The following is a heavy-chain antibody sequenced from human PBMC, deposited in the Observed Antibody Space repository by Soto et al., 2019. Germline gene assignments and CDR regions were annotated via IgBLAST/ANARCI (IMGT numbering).Heavy chain of an antibody. V-gene: IGHV1-69*01. CDR3: ARFVLGGGSCCHYFDY. CDR1: GGTFSSYA. J-gene: IGHJ4*02. CDR2: IIPIFGTA. Sequence: QVQLVQSGAEVKKPGSSVKVSCKASGGTFSSYAISWVRQAPGQGLEWMGGIIPIFGTANYAQKFQGRVTITADESTSTAYMELSCLRSEDTAVYYCARFVLGGGSCCHYFDYWGQGTLVTVSS. D-gene: IGHD2-15*01.